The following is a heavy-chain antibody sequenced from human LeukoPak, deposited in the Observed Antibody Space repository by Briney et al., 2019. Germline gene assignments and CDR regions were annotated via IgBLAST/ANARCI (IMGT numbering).Heavy chain of an antibody. V-gene: IGHV3-23*01. D-gene: IGHD1-26*01. Sequence: GGSLGLSCAASGFTFSTYGMHWVRQAPGKGLELGSGIGGGGHNSYYADSVRGRFTISRDNSKNTLYLQMNSLRAEDTAVYYCAKLAGSGSVSDYWGQGTLVTVSS. CDR1: GFTFSTYG. J-gene: IGHJ4*02. CDR3: AKLAGSGSVSDY. CDR2: IGGGGHNS.